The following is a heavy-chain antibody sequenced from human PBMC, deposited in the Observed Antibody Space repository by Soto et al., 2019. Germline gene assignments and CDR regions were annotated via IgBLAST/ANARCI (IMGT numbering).Heavy chain of an antibody. Sequence: AASVKVSCKASGGTFSSYAISWVRQAPGQGLEWMGGIIPIFGTANYAQKFQGRVTITADESTSTAYMELSSLRSEDTAVYYCARSHIVVVTAPYYYYGMDVWGQGTTVTVSS. CDR1: GGTFSSYA. CDR2: IIPIFGTA. V-gene: IGHV1-69*13. J-gene: IGHJ6*02. CDR3: ARSHIVVVTAPYYYYGMDV. D-gene: IGHD2-21*02.